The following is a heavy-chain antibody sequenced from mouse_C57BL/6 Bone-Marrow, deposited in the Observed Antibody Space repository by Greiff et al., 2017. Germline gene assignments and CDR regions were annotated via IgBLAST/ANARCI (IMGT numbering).Heavy chain of an antibody. CDR1: GFTFSDFY. J-gene: IGHJ2*01. Sequence: EVKLVESGGGLVQSGRSLRLSCATSGFTFSDFYMEWVRQAPGKGLEWIAASRNKANDYTTEYSASVKGRFIVSRDTSQSILYLQMNALRAEDTAIYYCARETYYGSSDYWGQGTTLTVSS. V-gene: IGHV7-1*01. D-gene: IGHD1-1*01. CDR3: ARETYYGSSDY. CDR2: SRNKANDYTT.